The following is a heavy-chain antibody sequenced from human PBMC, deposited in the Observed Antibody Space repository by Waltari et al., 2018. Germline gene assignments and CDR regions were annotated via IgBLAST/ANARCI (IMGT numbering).Heavy chain of an antibody. Sequence: QLQLHESGPRLVRPSETLSLSCTASGASIRSGPYYWGWVRQPPGKGLEWIGSIYYTGSTYYTPSLKRRVTSSVDTSNNRCSLKLASVTAADTAVYYCARSHGGSPPSIFHPDYWAQGTLVTVSS. J-gene: IGHJ4*02. V-gene: IGHV4-39*02. D-gene: IGHD3-16*01. CDR3: ARSHGGSPPSIFHPDY. CDR1: GASIRSGPYY. CDR2: IYYTGST.